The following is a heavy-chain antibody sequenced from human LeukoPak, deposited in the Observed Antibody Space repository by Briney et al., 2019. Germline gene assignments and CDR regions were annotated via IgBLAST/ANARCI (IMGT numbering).Heavy chain of an antibody. CDR1: GFTFSSYW. Sequence: PGGSLRLSCAASGFTFSSYWMSWVRQAPGKGLEWVANIKQDGSEKYYVDSVKGRFTISRDNAKNSLYLQMNSLRAEDTAVYYCARVYSSSWYTSVFDYWGQGTLVTVSS. CDR2: IKQDGSEK. V-gene: IGHV3-7*01. CDR3: ARVYSSSWYTSVFDY. D-gene: IGHD6-13*01. J-gene: IGHJ4*02.